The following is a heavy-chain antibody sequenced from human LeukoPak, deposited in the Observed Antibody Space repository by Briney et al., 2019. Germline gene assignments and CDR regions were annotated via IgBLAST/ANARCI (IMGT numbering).Heavy chain of an antibody. CDR3: ARQPAYDSSGYYYSSKYYYMDV. Sequence: SETLSLTCAVSGYSISCGYYWGWIRQPPGKGLEWIGSIYHSGSTYYNPSLKSRVTISVDTSKNQFSLKLSSVTAADTAVYYCARQPAYDSSGYYYSSKYYYMDVWGKGTTVTVSS. D-gene: IGHD3-22*01. V-gene: IGHV4-38-2*01. CDR1: GYSISCGYY. J-gene: IGHJ6*03. CDR2: IYHSGST.